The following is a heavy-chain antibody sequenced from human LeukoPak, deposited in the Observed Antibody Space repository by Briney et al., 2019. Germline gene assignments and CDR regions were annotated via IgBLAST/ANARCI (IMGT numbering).Heavy chain of an antibody. D-gene: IGHD4-23*01. CDR2: IYPGDSDT. Sequence: GGSLQISCKGSGYSFTSYWIGWVRQLPGKGLEWMGIIYPGDSDTRYSPSFQGQVTISADKSISTAYLQWSSLKASDTAMYYCARHFSYGGAYYFDYWGQGTLVTVSS. J-gene: IGHJ4*02. CDR3: ARHFSYGGAYYFDY. V-gene: IGHV5-51*01. CDR1: GYSFTSYW.